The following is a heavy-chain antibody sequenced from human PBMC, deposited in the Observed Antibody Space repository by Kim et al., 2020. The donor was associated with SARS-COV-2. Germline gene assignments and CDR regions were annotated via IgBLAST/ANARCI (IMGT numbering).Heavy chain of an antibody. J-gene: IGHJ4*02. CDR2: ISSSSSYI. CDR1: GFTFSSYS. CDR3: ARPPMVRGEPDDY. Sequence: GGSLRLSCAASGFTFSSYSMNWVRQAPGKGLEWVSSISSSSSYIYYADSVKGRFTISRDNAKNSLYLQMNSLRAEDTAVYYCARPPMVRGEPDDYWGPGTLVTVSS. V-gene: IGHV3-21*01. D-gene: IGHD3-10*01.